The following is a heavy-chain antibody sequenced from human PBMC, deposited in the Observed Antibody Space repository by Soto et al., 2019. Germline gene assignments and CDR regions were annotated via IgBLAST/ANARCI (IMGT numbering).Heavy chain of an antibody. CDR1: GFTFSSYG. V-gene: IGHV3-33*01. D-gene: IGHD2-15*01. CDR3: ASGGGDMAYPLYYYYGMDV. J-gene: IGHJ6*02. Sequence: GGSLRLSCAASGFTFSSYGMHWVRQAPGKGLEWVAVIWYDGSNKYYADSVKGRFTISRDNSKNTLYLQMNSLRAEDTAVYYCASGGGDMAYPLYYYYGMDVWGQGTTVTVSS. CDR2: IWYDGSNK.